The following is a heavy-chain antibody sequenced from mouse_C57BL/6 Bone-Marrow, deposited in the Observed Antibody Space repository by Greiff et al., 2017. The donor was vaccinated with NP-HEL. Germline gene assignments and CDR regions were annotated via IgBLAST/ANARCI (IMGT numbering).Heavy chain of an antibody. CDR3: ERSNWDYFDY. D-gene: IGHD4-1*01. CDR1: GYTFTSYW. Sequence: QVQLKQPGAELVKPGASVKLSCKASGYTFTSYWMQWVKQRPGQGLEWIGEIDPSDSYTNYNQKFKGKATLTVDTSSSTAYMQLSSLTSEDSAVYYCERSNWDYFDYWGKGTTLTVSS. V-gene: IGHV1-50*01. CDR2: IDPSDSYT. J-gene: IGHJ2*01.